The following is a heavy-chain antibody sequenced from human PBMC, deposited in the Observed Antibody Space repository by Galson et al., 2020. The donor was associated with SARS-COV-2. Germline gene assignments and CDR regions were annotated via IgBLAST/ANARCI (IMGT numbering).Heavy chain of an antibody. D-gene: IGHD2-2*01. CDR3: TRSTGDSSTSSYGS. J-gene: IGHJ4*02. CDR2: IRSKANNYAT. V-gene: IGHV3-73*01. CDR1: GFTFSGSA. Sequence: QLGESLKISCAASGFTFSGSAMHWVRQASGKGLEWVGRIRSKANNYATSYTASVQGRFTISRDDSTNTAYLQMNSLKTEDTAMYYCTRSTGDSSTSSYGSWGQGTLVTVSS.